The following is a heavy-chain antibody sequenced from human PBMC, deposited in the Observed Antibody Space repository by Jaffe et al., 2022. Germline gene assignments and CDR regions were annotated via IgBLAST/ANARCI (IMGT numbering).Heavy chain of an antibody. J-gene: IGHJ5*02. Sequence: QVQLVQSGAEVKKPGASVKVSCKASGYTFTGYYMHWVRQAPGQGLEWMGWINPNSGGTNYAQKFQGRVTMTRDTSISTAYMELSRLRSDDTAVYYCARDDTPDYGDYSNQAWFDPWGQGTLVTVSS. D-gene: IGHD4-17*01. CDR2: INPNSGGT. CDR1: GYTFTGYY. V-gene: IGHV1-2*02. CDR3: ARDDTPDYGDYSNQAWFDP.